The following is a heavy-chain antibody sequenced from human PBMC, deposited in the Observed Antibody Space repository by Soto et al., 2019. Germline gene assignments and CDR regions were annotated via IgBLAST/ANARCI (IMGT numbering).Heavy chain of an antibody. CDR3: ARHDYVWGSPIGYFDY. J-gene: IGHJ4*02. CDR2: IKQDGSAK. Sequence: GGSLRLSCAASGFTFSSYWMSWVRQAPGKGLEWVANIKQDGSAKYYVDSVKGRFTISRDNAKNSLYLQMKSLRAEDTAVYYCARHDYVWGSPIGYFDYWGQGTLVTVSS. CDR1: GFTFSSYW. V-gene: IGHV3-7*01. D-gene: IGHD3-16*01.